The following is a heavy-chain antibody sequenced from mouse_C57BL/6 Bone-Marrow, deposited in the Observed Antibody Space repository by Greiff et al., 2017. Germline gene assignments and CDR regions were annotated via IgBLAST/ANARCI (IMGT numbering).Heavy chain of an antibody. V-gene: IGHV5-6*01. J-gene: IGHJ2*01. Sequence: EVKLVESGGDLVKPGGSLKLSCAASGFTFSSYGMSWVRQTPDKRLEWVATISSGGSYTYYPDSVKGRFTISRDNAKNTLYLQMSSLKSEDTAMYYCARHCYYGSSPYYFDYWCQGTTLTVSS. CDR2: ISSGGSYT. CDR1: GFTFSSYG. CDR3: ARHCYYGSSPYYFDY. D-gene: IGHD1-1*01.